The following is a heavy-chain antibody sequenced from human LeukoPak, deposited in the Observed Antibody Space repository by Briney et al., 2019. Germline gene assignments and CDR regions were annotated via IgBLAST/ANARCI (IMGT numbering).Heavy chain of an antibody. Sequence: SETLSLTCTVSGGSVSSYYWSWIRQPPGRGLEWIGYVFHSGITNYNPSLKSRLTMSLDRTKNQFSLKLRSVAAADTAVYYCGAHGGGTIVRGVLVDRLDIWGQGTMVTVSS. J-gene: IGHJ3*02. V-gene: IGHV4-59*08. CDR2: VFHSGIT. CDR3: GAHGGGTIVRGVLVDRLDI. CDR1: GGSVSSYY. D-gene: IGHD3-10*01.